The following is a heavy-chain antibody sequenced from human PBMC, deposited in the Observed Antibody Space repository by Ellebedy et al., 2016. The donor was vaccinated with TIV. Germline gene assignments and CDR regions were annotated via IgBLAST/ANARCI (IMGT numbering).Heavy chain of an antibody. D-gene: IGHD3-10*01. CDR2: ISGSGSTI. CDR3: VREPKGGSGFY. CDR1: GFTFNTYA. V-gene: IGHV3-23*01. Sequence: GESLKISCVASGFTFNTYAINWVRQAPGKGLEWVSSISGSGSTIYYADSVKGRFTISRDNPKNTVYLQMNSLRVEDTAVYYCVREPKGGSGFYWGQGTLVTVSS. J-gene: IGHJ4*02.